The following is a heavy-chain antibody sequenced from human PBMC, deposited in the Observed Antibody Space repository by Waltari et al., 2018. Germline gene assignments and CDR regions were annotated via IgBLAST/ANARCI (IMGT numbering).Heavy chain of an antibody. J-gene: IGHJ4*02. D-gene: IGHD1-7*01. CDR3: ARDLNSYFDY. CDR1: GFTFSRYS. Sequence: EVQLVESGGGLVKPGGSLRLSCAASGFTFSRYSMNWVRQAPGKGLEWVSSISSSSSYIYYADSVKGRFTISRDNAKNSLYLQMNSLRAEGTAVYYCARDLNSYFDYWGQGTLVTVSS. V-gene: IGHV3-21*01. CDR2: ISSSSSYI.